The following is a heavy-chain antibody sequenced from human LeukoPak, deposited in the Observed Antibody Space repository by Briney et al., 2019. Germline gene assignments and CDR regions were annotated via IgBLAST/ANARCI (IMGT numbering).Heavy chain of an antibody. Sequence: PGGSLRLSCAASGFTFSSYSMNWVCQAPGKGLEWVSSISSSSSYIYYADSVKGRFTISRDNAKNSLYLQMNSLRAEDTAVYYCARDLAYGDDFWSGYYYGMDVWGQGTTVTVSS. V-gene: IGHV3-21*01. CDR2: ISSSSSYI. CDR1: GFTFSSYS. D-gene: IGHD3-3*01. J-gene: IGHJ6*02. CDR3: ARDLAYGDDFWSGYYYGMDV.